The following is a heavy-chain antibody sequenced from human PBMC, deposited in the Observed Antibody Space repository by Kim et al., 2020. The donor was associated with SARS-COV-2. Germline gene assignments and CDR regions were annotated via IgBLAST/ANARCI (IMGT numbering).Heavy chain of an antibody. Sequence: SETLSLTCTVSGVSIRSSDTYYWGWIRQPPGKGLEWIGSVYYSGTTFYNPSLKSRVTISVDTSKNQFSLKLTSVTATDTAVYHCARWKELWVGWFDPWGQGTLVTVSS. J-gene: IGHJ5*02. CDR3: ARWKELWVGWFDP. CDR2: VYYSGTT. D-gene: IGHD3-16*01. CDR1: GVSIRSSDTYY. V-gene: IGHV4-39*01.